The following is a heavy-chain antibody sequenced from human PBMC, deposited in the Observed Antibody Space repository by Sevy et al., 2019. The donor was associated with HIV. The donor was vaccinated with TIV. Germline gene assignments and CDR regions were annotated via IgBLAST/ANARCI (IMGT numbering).Heavy chain of an antibody. J-gene: IGHJ3*02. D-gene: IGHD3-10*01. Sequence: GGSLRLSCAASGFTFNTFPMNWVRQAPGKGLEWVSSISSSSNYIYYADSVKGRFTISRDNAKDSLYLQMNSLRGEDTAVYYCARPYGSGSWEAFDIWGHGTMVTVSS. CDR3: ARPYGSGSWEAFDI. CDR1: GFTFNTFP. CDR2: ISSSSNYI. V-gene: IGHV3-21*01.